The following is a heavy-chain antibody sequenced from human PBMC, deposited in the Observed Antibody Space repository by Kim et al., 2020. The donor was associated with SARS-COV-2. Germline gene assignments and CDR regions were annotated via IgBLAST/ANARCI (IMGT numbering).Heavy chain of an antibody. J-gene: IGHJ3*02. Sequence: SETLSLTCAVYGGSFSGYYWSWIRQPPGKGLEWIGEINHSGSTNYNPSLKSRVTISVDTSKNQFSLKLSSVTAADTAVYYCARGPALRGIFRPWSSPFDIWGQGTMVTVSS. CDR1: GGSFSGYY. D-gene: IGHD3-3*01. CDR3: ARGPALRGIFRPWSSPFDI. CDR2: INHSGST. V-gene: IGHV4-34*01.